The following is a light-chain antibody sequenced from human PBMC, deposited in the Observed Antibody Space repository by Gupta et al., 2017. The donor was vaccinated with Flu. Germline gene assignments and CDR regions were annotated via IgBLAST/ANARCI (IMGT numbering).Light chain of an antibody. CDR1: SSNIGNNY. Sequence: QSVLPQPPSVSAAPGQTVTISCSGSSSNIGNNYVSWYQQLPGNAPNLLIYDNNKRPSATPARFSASKSGTSATLATTGLQTGDEADYYCVTWDSSLSAWVFGGGTKLTVL. CDR2: DNN. CDR3: VTWDSSLSAWV. J-gene: IGLJ3*02. V-gene: IGLV1-51*01.